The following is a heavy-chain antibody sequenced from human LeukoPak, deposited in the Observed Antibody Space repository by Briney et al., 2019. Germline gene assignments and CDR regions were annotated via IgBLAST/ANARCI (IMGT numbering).Heavy chain of an antibody. V-gene: IGHV4-4*09. Sequence: SETLSLTCTVSGGSVSNFYWSWIRQPPGRGLEWIGYIYTSGSTNYNPYLKSRVTMSVDTSKNQFSLKLSSVTATDTAIYYCARAFGDYYYYYMDVWGKGTRSPSP. J-gene: IGHJ6*03. D-gene: IGHD3-10*01. CDR3: ARAFGDYYYYYMDV. CDR2: IYTSGST. CDR1: GGSVSNFY.